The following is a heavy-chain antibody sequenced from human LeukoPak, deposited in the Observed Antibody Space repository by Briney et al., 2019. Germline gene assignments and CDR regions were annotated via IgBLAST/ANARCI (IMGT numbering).Heavy chain of an antibody. CDR3: ARGLWSVDLNY. CDR1: GGSLSGYY. J-gene: IGHJ4*02. CDR2: INHSGST. V-gene: IGHV4-34*01. Sequence: SETLSLTCAVYGGSLSGYYWSGIRQPPGKGLEWIGEINHSGSTNYNPSLKSRVTISVDTSKNQFSLKLSSVTAADTAVYYCARGLWSVDLNYWGQGTLVTVSS. D-gene: IGHD3-3*01.